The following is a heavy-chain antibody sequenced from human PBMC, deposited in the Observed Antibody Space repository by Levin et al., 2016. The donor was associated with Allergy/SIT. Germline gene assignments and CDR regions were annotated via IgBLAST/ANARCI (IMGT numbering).Heavy chain of an antibody. CDR1: GGSISSYY. CDR3: ARDGIDSSSSLGDWYYYDSGYYFDY. V-gene: IGHV4-4*07. J-gene: IGHJ4*02. CDR2: IYTSGST. Sequence: SETLSLTCTVSGGSISSYYWSWIRQPAGKGLEWIGRIYTSGSTNYNPSLKSRVTMSVDTSKNQFSLKLSSVTAADTAVYYCARDGIDSSSSLGDWYYYDSGYYFDYWGQGTLVTVSS. D-gene: IGHD3-22*01.